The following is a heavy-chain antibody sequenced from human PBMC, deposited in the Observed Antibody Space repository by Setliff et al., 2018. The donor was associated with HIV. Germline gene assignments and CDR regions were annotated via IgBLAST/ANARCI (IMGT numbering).Heavy chain of an antibody. CDR1: GYTFTGYY. V-gene: IGHV1-2*02. CDR3: AREERYYDGKGALDY. J-gene: IGHJ4*02. D-gene: IGHD3-22*01. Sequence: ASVKVSCKASGYTFTGYYMHWVRQAPGQGLEWMGWINPNSGDTNYAQKFQGRVTMTRDTSINTAYMDLGRLRSDDTAVYYCAREERYYDGKGALDYWGQGMLVTSPQ. CDR2: INPNSGDT.